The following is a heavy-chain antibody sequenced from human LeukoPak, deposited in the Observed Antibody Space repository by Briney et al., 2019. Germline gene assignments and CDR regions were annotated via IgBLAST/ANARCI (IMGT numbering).Heavy chain of an antibody. CDR2: ISDDGRHN. CDR1: GFTFSTYA. D-gene: IGHD6-19*01. V-gene: IGHV3-30*04. CDR3: AKDWARHSGWTEYYFDY. J-gene: IGHJ4*02. Sequence: GGSLRLSCAASGFTFSTYAMNWVRQAPGKGLEWVAVISDDGRHNYYADSVKGRFTISRDNSKNTLYLQMNSLRAEDTAVYYCAKDWARHSGWTEYYFDYWGQGTLVTVSS.